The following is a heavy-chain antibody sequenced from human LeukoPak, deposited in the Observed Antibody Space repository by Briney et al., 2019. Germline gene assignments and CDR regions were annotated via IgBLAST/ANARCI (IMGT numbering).Heavy chain of an antibody. CDR3: ARNPNGGILTAPPFDY. CDR2: INHSGST. CDR1: GGSFSGYY. Sequence: SEALSLTCAVYGGSFSGYYWSWIRQPPGKGLEWIGEINHSGSTNYNPSLKSRVTISVDTSKNQFSLKLSSVTAADTAVYYCARNPNGGILTAPPFDYWGQGTLVTVSS. V-gene: IGHV4-34*01. J-gene: IGHJ4*02. D-gene: IGHD3-9*01.